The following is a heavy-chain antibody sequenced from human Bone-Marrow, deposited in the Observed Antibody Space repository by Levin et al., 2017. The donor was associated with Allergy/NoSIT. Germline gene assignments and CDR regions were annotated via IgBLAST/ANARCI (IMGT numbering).Heavy chain of an antibody. Sequence: QSGGSLRLSCAASGFTFSDYAMSWVRQAPGKGLEWVASISHRGGTTFYAESVEGRFTISRDNSKNTLFLQMHSLRAGDTAVYYCAKVPYFFDSGGSYYLEYFQHWGQGTLVSVSS. V-gene: IGHV3-23*01. CDR2: ISHRGGTT. J-gene: IGHJ1*01. CDR1: GFTFSDYA. D-gene: IGHD3-22*01. CDR3: AKVPYFFDSGGSYYLEYFQH.